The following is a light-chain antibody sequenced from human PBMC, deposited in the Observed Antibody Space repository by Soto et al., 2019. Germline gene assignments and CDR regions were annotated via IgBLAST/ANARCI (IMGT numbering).Light chain of an antibody. Sequence: QSALTQPASVSGSPGQSITISCTGSSSDVGGYNYVSWYAQHPDKAPKLMIYDVSKRPSGVSNRFSGSKSGNTASLTISGLQAEDEADYYCSSYTSSSTRVFGTGTKVTVL. J-gene: IGLJ1*01. CDR1: SSDVGGYNY. CDR3: SSYTSSSTRV. CDR2: DVS. V-gene: IGLV2-14*01.